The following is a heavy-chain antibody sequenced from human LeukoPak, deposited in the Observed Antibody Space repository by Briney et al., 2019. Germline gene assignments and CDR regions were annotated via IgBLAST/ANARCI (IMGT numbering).Heavy chain of an antibody. V-gene: IGHV1-69*04. CDR2: VIPILGIA. Sequence: ASVKVSCKSSGGTFSSYAISWVRQAPGQGLEWMGRVIPILGIANYAQKFQGRVTITADKSTSTAYMELSSLRSEDTAVYYCARALWFGGLFEYYFDYWGQGTLVTVSS. D-gene: IGHD3-10*01. J-gene: IGHJ4*02. CDR3: ARALWFGGLFEYYFDY. CDR1: GGTFSSYA.